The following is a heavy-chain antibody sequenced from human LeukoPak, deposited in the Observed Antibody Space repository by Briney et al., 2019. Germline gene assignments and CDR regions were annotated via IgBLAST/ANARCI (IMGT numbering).Heavy chain of an antibody. Sequence: PGGSLRLSCAASGLNFDDYAMHWVRQGPGKGLEWVSGISWNSGSIGYGDSVKGRFTISRDNAKNSLYLQMNSLRAEDTAVYYCARVSYCTNGVCYTDENWFDPWGQGTPVTVSS. CDR2: ISWNSGSI. D-gene: IGHD2-8*01. CDR1: GLNFDDYA. V-gene: IGHV3-9*01. CDR3: ARVSYCTNGVCYTDENWFDP. J-gene: IGHJ5*02.